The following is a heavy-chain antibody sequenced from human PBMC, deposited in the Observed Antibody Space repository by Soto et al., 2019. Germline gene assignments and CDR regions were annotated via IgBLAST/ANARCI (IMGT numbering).Heavy chain of an antibody. J-gene: IGHJ5*02. V-gene: IGHV4-31*03. Sequence: PSETLSLTCTVSGGSISSGGYYWSWIRQHPGKGLEWIGYIYYSGSTYYNPSLKSRVTISVDTSKNQFSLKLSSVTAADTAVYYCARRVTGPHWFDPWGQGTLVTVSS. CDR2: IYYSGST. CDR1: GGSISSGGYY. CDR3: ARRVTGPHWFDP. D-gene: IGHD1-20*01.